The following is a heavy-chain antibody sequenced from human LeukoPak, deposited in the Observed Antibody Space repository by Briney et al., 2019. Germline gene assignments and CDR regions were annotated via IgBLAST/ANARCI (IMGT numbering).Heavy chain of an antibody. V-gene: IGHV1-18*01. CDR3: ARLLDCSSTSCYTNWFDP. D-gene: IGHD2-2*02. CDR1: GYTFTSYG. J-gene: IGHJ5*02. CDR2: ISAYSGNT. Sequence: PVASVKVSCKASGYTFTSYGISWVRQAPGQGLEWMGWISAYSGNTNYAQKFQGRVTMTTDSSTSTAYMELRSLRSDDTAVYYCARLLDCSSTSCYTNWFDPWGQGTLVAVSS.